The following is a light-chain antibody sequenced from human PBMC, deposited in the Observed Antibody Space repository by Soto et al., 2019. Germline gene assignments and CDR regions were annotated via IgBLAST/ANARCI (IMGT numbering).Light chain of an antibody. J-gene: IGKJ2*01. CDR1: QSVTSN. Sequence: EVVMTQSPATQSVSPGERATLSCRASQSVTSNLAWYQQKPGQAPRVLIYGASTRATGIPARFSGSGSGTEFILTISSLQSEDSAVYYCQQYNNLPYYTFGQGTKLEIK. V-gene: IGKV3-15*01. CDR2: GAS. CDR3: QQYNNLPYYT.